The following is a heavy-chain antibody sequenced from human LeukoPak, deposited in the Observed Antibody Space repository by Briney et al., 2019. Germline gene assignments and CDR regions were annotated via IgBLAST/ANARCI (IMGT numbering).Heavy chain of an antibody. D-gene: IGHD2-21*01. CDR1: GGSISPYY. V-gene: IGHV4-59*01. CDR3: ARSSMWTYAVI. Sequence: SETLSLTCTVSGGSISPYYWNWIRQPPGKGLEWIGYIYYSGSTNYYPSLRSRVSISVDTSKNHSSLELSSVTAADTAVYYCARSSMWTYAVIWGQGTMVTVSS. J-gene: IGHJ3*02. CDR2: IYYSGST.